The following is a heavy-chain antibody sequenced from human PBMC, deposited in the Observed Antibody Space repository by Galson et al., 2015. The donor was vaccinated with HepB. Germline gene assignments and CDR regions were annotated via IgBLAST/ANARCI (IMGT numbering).Heavy chain of an antibody. CDR1: GFTFSNYR. J-gene: IGHJ5*01. Sequence: SLRLSCAASGFTFSNYRMTWVRRAPGKGLEWVANINQDGSEKYYVDSVKGRFTTSRDNAKNSLYLQMNSLRAEDTAVYYCARDPPTGDHGFGSWGQGTLVTVSS. CDR3: ARDPPTGDHGFGS. D-gene: IGHD7-27*01. V-gene: IGHV3-7*03. CDR2: INQDGSEK.